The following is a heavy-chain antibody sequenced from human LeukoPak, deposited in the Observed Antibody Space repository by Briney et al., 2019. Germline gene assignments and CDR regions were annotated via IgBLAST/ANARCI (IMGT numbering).Heavy chain of an antibody. CDR2: IYYSGST. CDR3: ARHYYGMDV. CDR1: GGSISSYY. J-gene: IGHJ6*02. Sequence: TSETLSLTCTVSGGSISSYYWSWIRQPPGKGLEWIGYIYYSGSTNYNPSLKSRVTISVDTSKNQFSLKLSSVTAADTAVYYCARHYYGMDVWGQGTTVTVSS. V-gene: IGHV4-59*08.